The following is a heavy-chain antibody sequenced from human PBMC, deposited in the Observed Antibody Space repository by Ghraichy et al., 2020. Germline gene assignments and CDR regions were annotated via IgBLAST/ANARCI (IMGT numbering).Heavy chain of an antibody. V-gene: IGHV4-34*01. CDR1: GGSFSGYY. CDR3: ARTIVALDAFDI. CDR2: INHSGST. D-gene: IGHD5-12*01. Sequence: SQTLSLTCAVYGGSFSGYYWSWIRQPPGKGLEWIGEINHSGSTNYNPSLKSRVTISVDTSKNQFSLKLSSVTAADTAVYYCARTIVALDAFDIWGQGTMVTVSS. J-gene: IGHJ3*02.